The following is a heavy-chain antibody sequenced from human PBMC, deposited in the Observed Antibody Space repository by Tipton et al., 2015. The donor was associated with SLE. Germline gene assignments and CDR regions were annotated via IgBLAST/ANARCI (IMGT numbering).Heavy chain of an antibody. CDR1: GFPFSNYA. V-gene: IGHV3-23*03. CDR3: TRERATWWDQGAFDI. Sequence: SLRLSCAASGFPFSNYAMTWVRQAPGKGLEWVSVIFSGVGTYYADSVKGRFTISRDDSKSIAYLQMNSLQPEDTAVYYCTRERATWWDQGAFDIWGQGTMVTVPS. J-gene: IGHJ3*02. CDR2: IFSGVGT. D-gene: IGHD2-8*02.